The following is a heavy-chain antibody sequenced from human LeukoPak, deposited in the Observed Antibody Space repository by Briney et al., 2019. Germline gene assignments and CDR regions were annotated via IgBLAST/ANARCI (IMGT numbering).Heavy chain of an antibody. CDR3: AKGLSESIYDALDS. CDR1: GFTFSSYA. V-gene: IGHV3-23*01. CDR2: ISGSGDST. Sequence: GGSLRLSCAASGFTFSSYAMSWVRQAPGKGLEWVSAISGSGDSTYYPDSVKGRFTVSRDSSKNTLYLQMNSLRADDTAVYYCAKGLSESIYDALDSWGQGTLVTVSS. D-gene: IGHD1-26*01. J-gene: IGHJ4*02.